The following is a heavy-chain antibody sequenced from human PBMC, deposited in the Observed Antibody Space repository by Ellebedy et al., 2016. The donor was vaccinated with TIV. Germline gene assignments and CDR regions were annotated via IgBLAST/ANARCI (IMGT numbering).Heavy chain of an antibody. V-gene: IGHV3-7*01. J-gene: IGHJ2*01. CDR2: IKADGSEK. Sequence: GESLKISXAASGFTFSTYAMHWVRQAPGKGLQWVANIKADGSEKYYADSVKGRFTISRDNTKNSLYLQLNSLRVEDTALYYCAGRHFDLWGRGTLVTVSS. CDR3: AGRHFDL. CDR1: GFTFSTYA.